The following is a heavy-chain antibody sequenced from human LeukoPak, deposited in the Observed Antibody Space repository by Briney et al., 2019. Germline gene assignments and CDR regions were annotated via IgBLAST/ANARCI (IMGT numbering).Heavy chain of an antibody. CDR1: GYTFTSYG. J-gene: IGHJ4*02. V-gene: IGHV1-18*01. CDR3: AKPALSSWNLPYFDY. Sequence: ASVKVSCKASGYTFTSYGISWVRQAPGQGLEWMGWISAYNGNTNYAQKLQGRVTMTTDTSTSTAYMELRSLRSDDTAVYYCAKPALSSWNLPYFDYWGQGTLVTVSS. CDR2: ISAYNGNT. D-gene: IGHD6-13*01.